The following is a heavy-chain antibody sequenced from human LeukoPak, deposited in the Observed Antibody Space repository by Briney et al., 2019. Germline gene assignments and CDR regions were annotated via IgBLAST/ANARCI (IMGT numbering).Heavy chain of an antibody. V-gene: IGHV1-18*03. CDR3: ASYSGYSGYDILDV. D-gene: IGHD5-12*01. CDR2: ISAYNGNT. Sequence: ASVKVSCKASGYTFTNYGISWVRQAPGQGLEWMGWISAYNGNTNYAQKLQGRVTITRDTSASTAYMELSSLRSEDMAVYYCASYSGYSGYDILDVWGKGTTVTVSS. CDR1: GYTFTNYG. J-gene: IGHJ6*04.